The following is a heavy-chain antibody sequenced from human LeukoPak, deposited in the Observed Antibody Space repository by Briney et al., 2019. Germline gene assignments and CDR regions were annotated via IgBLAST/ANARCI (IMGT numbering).Heavy chain of an antibody. V-gene: IGHV3-66*01. D-gene: IGHD1-26*01. J-gene: IGHJ3*02. CDR3: VRSGGSYYVPRTDAFDI. CDR2: IYSGGST. Sequence: GGSLRLSCAASGFTVSSNYMSWVRQAPGKGLEWVSVIYSGGSTYYADSVKGRFTISRDNSKNTLYLQMNSLRAEDTAVYYCVRSGGSYYVPRTDAFDIWGQGTMVTVSS. CDR1: GFTVSSNY.